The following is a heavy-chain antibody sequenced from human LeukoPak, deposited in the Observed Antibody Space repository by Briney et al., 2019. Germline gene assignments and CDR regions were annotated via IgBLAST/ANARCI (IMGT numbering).Heavy chain of an antibody. J-gene: IGHJ4*02. D-gene: IGHD3-3*01. CDR3: ARGYDFWSGYYMVY. CDR2: INPNSGST. Sequence: GASVKVSCKASGYTFTGYYMHWVRQAPGQGLEWMGRINPNSGSTNYAQKFQGRVTMTRDTSISTAYMELSRLRSDDTAVYYCARGYDFWSGYYMVYWGQGTLVTVSS. V-gene: IGHV1-2*06. CDR1: GYTFTGYY.